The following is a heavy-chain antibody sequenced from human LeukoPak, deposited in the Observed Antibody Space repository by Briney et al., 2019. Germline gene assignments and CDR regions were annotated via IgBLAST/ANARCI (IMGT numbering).Heavy chain of an antibody. CDR1: DYSIRSGYC. CDR2: IYHSGRT. V-gene: IGHV4-38-2*02. Sequence: PSETLSLTCSVSDYSIRSGYCWGWIRQPPGKGLEWIGSIYHSGRTYFSPSLKSRVTISLDTSKNQVSLRLSSVTAADTAVYHCARKDGDLWGQGTLVTVSS. CDR3: ARKDGDL. J-gene: IGHJ5*02.